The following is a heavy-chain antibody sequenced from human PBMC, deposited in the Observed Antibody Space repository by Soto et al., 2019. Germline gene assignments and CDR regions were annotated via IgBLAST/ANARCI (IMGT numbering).Heavy chain of an antibody. CDR2: ISARGGSS. CDR3: AKGSIEYSASVDN. Sequence: EVHLLESGGGLVQPGGSLKLSCAASGFSFISYALVWVPQAPGKGLEWVSVISARGGSSYFADSVKGRFTISRDNSKNVLSLEMNSLRAEDTAIYFCAKGSIEYSASVDNWGQGTLVLVSS. J-gene: IGHJ4*02. CDR1: GFSFISYA. V-gene: IGHV3-23*01. D-gene: IGHD5-12*01.